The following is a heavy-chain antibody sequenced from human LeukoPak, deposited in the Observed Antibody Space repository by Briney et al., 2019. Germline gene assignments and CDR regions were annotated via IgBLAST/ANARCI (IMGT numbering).Heavy chain of an antibody. D-gene: IGHD2-15*01. V-gene: IGHV6-1*01. CDR1: GDSVSSNSAA. CDR2: TYYRSKWSN. Sequence: SQTLSLTCAISGDSVSSNSAAWNWIRQSPSRGLEWLGRTYYRSKWSNDYAVSVRSRITINPDTSQNQFSLQLNSLTPEDTAVYYCARAPIGGWYFDLWGRGTLVTVSS. CDR3: ARAPIGGWYFDL. J-gene: IGHJ2*01.